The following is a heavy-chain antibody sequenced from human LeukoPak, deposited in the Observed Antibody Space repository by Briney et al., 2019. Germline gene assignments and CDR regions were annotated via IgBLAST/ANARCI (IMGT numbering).Heavy chain of an antibody. D-gene: IGHD1-7*01. CDR1: GYTFTGYY. V-gene: IGHV1-2*02. CDR2: IDANSGDT. J-gene: IGHJ4*02. CDR3: ARVTKLELRFNYFDY. Sequence: ASVKVSCKASGYTFTGYYMHWVRRAPGQGLEWRGWIDANSGDTNYAQKFQGRVTMTRDTSISAVYMELSRLTSDDTAVYYCARVTKLELRFNYFDYWGQGTLVTVSS.